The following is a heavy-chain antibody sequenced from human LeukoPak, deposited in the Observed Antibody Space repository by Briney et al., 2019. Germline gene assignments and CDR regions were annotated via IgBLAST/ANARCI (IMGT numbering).Heavy chain of an antibody. V-gene: IGHV3-9*01. D-gene: IGHD3-10*01. J-gene: IGHJ3*02. CDR3: AKDYGGDPGAFDI. CDR2: ISWNSGSI. Sequence: GGSLRLSCAASGFTFDDYAMHWVRQAPGKGLEWVSGISWNSGSIGYADSVKGRFTISRDNAKNSLYLQMNSLRAEDTALYYCAKDYGGDPGAFDIWGQGTMATVSS. CDR1: GFTFDDYA.